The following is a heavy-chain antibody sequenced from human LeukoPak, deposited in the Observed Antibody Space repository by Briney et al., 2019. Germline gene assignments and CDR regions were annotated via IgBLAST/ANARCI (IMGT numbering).Heavy chain of an antibody. CDR2: ISSNGGRT. CDR3: ARGLGYSSGWYFDY. J-gene: IGHJ4*02. CDR1: GFTFSSYA. V-gene: IGHV3-64*01. D-gene: IGHD6-19*01. Sequence: GRSMRLSCAASGFTFSSYAMHWVRQAPGKGLEYVSAISSNGGRTYYANSVKGRFTISRDNSKNTLYLQMNSLRAEDTAVYYWARGLGYSSGWYFDYWGQGTLVSVSS.